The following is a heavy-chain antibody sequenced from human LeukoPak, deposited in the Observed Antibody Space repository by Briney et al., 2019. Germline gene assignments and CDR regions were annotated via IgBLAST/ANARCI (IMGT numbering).Heavy chain of an antibody. CDR3: AKDLYGGNSGGIYFDY. J-gene: IGHJ4*02. CDR1: GFTFTNYA. D-gene: IGHD4-23*01. V-gene: IGHV3-30*04. CDR2: ISYDETNK. Sequence: PGGSLRPSCAASGFTFTNYAMHWVRQPPGRVLGWVAVISYDETNKYNDDCVKGKFTISRDNSRNTLYLQMNSLRAEDTAVYYCAKDLYGGNSGGIYFDYWGQGTLVTVSS.